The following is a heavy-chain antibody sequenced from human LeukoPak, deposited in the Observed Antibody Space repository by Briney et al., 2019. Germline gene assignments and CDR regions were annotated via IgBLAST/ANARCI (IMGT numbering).Heavy chain of an antibody. D-gene: IGHD2-2*02. CDR3: ARDRYCSSTSCYMRGHVSAFGI. V-gene: IGHV1-18*01. CDR2: ISAYNGNT. CDR1: GYTFTSYG. J-gene: IGHJ3*02. Sequence: ASVKVSCKASGYTFTSYGISWVRQAPGQGLEWMGWISAYNGNTNYAQKLQGRVTMTTDTSTSTAYMKLRSLRSDDTAVYYCARDRYCSSTSCYMRGHVSAFGIWGQGTMVTVSS.